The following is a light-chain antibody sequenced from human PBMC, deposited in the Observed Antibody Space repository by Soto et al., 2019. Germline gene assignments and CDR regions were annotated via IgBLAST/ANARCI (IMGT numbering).Light chain of an antibody. J-gene: IGKJ1*01. Sequence: DVVMTQSPLSLPVTLGQPASISCTSTQTLVYSDGNTYLNWFHQRPGQSPRRLIYRVSTRDSGVPDRFSGSGSGTDFTLKISRVEAEDVCVYYCMQGAHWPWTFGQGTKV. V-gene: IGKV2-30*01. CDR1: QTLVYSDGNTY. CDR3: MQGAHWPWT. CDR2: RVS.